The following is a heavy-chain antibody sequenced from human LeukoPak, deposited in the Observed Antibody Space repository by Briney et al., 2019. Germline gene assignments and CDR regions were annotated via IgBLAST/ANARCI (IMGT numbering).Heavy chain of an antibody. CDR2: SNANNGNT. CDR3: AREAQSSVWFDAFDI. V-gene: IGHV1-18*01. D-gene: IGHD3-10*01. Sequence: ASVKVSCKASGYTFTSYGITWVRQAPGQGLEWMGWSNANNGNTNYAQNLQGRVTMTRDTSTSTAYMELRSLRSDDTAVYYCAREAQSSVWFDAFDIWGQGTMVTVSS. CDR1: GYTFTSYG. J-gene: IGHJ3*02.